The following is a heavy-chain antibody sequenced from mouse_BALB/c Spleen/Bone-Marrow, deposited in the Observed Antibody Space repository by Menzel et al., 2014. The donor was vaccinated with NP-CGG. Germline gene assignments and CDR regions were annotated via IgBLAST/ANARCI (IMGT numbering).Heavy chain of an antibody. V-gene: IGHV1S81*02. CDR3: ARKGADYEDY. CDR1: GYTFTSYW. D-gene: IGHD2-4*01. J-gene: IGHJ2*01. CDR2: INPSNGRT. Sequence: VQLQQSGAELVKPGASVKLSCKASGYTFTSYWMHWVKQRPGQGLEWIGEINPSNGRTNYNEKFKTKATLTVDKSSNTAYMQLRRLTSEDSAVYYCARKGADYEDYWGQGTTLTVSS.